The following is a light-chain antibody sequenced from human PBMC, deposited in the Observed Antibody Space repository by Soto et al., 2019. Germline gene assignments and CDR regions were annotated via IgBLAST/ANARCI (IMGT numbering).Light chain of an antibody. J-gene: IGKJ2*01. CDR1: QSVSSN. Sequence: EIVMTHSPATLSVSPGERATLSCRASQSVSSNLAWYQQKPGQAPRLLIYGAYTRATAIPARFSGSGSGTEFTLTISSLQSEDFAVYYCQQYNNWPPYTFGQRTKLEIK. CDR2: GAY. V-gene: IGKV3-15*01. CDR3: QQYNNWPPYT.